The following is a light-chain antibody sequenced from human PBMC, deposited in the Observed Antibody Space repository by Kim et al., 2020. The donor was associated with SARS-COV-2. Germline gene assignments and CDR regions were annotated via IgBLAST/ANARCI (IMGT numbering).Light chain of an antibody. Sequence: DIQMTQSPSSLSASVGDRVTITCRASQSISSYLNWYQQKPGKAPKLLIYGASSLQSGVPSRFSGSGSGTDFTLTISSLQPEDFATYYCQQSYSTPLGFGPGTKVDIK. J-gene: IGKJ3*01. CDR2: GAS. V-gene: IGKV1-39*01. CDR1: QSISSY. CDR3: QQSYSTPLG.